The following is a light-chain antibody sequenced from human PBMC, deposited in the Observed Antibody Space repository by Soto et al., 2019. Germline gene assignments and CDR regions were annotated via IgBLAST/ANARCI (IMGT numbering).Light chain of an antibody. CDR2: DAS. V-gene: IGKV3-15*01. Sequence: EIVMTQSPATVSVSPGERVTLSCRASQSVSNKLAWYQQKPGQAPRFLIYDASGRAGSVPARLSGSGSGTEFTLTISSLQSEDFAVYFCQQYDDWPPTSGQGTKVDIK. CDR1: QSVSNK. J-gene: IGKJ1*01. CDR3: QQYDDWPPT.